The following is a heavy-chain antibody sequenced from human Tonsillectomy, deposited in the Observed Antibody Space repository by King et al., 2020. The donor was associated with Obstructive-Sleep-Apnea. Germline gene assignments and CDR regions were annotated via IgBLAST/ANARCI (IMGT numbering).Heavy chain of an antibody. V-gene: IGHV3-30*04. CDR3: ELYGSGTYTFDY. J-gene: IGHJ4*02. CDR2: ISFDGSNK. CDR1: GFTFSFHG. Sequence: VQLMESGGRVVQPGRSLRLSCAASGFTFSFHGLHWVRQAPGKGLEWVAFISFDGSNKYYADSVKGRFTISTDNSKDTMYLHMNNLRAEDTAVYYCELYGSGTYTFDYWGQGTLVTVSS. D-gene: IGHD3-10*01.